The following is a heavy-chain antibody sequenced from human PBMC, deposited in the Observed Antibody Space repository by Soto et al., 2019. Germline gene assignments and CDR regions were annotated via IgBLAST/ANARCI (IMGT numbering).Heavy chain of an antibody. Sequence: ASVKVSCKASGYTLTSYYMHWVRQAPGQGLEWMGIINPSGGSTSYAQKFQGRVTMTRDTSTSTVYMELSSLRSEDTAVYYCARDLAEGSGYSYGPVYYYYYGMDVWGQGTTVTVSS. D-gene: IGHD5-18*01. V-gene: IGHV1-46*01. J-gene: IGHJ6*02. CDR3: ARDLAEGSGYSYGPVYYYYYGMDV. CDR1: GYTLTSYY. CDR2: INPSGGST.